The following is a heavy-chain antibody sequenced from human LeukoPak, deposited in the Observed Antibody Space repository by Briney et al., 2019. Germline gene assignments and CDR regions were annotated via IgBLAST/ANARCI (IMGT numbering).Heavy chain of an antibody. Sequence: GGSLRLSCAASGFTFDDYGMSWVRQAPGKGLDWVSGINWNGGSTGYADSVKGRFTISRDNAKNSLYLQMNSLRAEDTALYYCARDSDQLYYFDYWGQGTLVTVSS. J-gene: IGHJ4*02. V-gene: IGHV3-20*04. CDR3: ARDSDQLYYFDY. CDR1: GFTFDDYG. D-gene: IGHD2-2*01. CDR2: INWNGGST.